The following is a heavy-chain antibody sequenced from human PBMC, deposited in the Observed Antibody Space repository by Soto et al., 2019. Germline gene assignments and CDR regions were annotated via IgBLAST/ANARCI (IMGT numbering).Heavy chain of an antibody. Sequence: GGSLRLSCAASGFTFSSYGMHWVRQAPGKGLEWVAVISYDGSNKYYADSVKGRFTISRDNSKNTLYLQMNSLRAEDTAVYYCAKECIAAASTVIDYYGMDVWGQGTTVTVSS. CDR1: GFTFSSYG. CDR2: ISYDGSNK. J-gene: IGHJ6*02. D-gene: IGHD6-13*01. V-gene: IGHV3-30*18. CDR3: AKECIAAASTVIDYYGMDV.